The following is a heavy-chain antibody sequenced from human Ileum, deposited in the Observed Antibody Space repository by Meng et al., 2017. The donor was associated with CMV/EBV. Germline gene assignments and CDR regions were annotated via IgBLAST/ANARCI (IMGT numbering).Heavy chain of an antibody. CDR2: ISYAGRTP. J-gene: IGHJ4*02. Sequence: LSCAASGSSFTSLVRCWGRNVPCNGLEWVTVISYAGRTPYYAVSVKLRFTISRDTSKLTPYLHMNSLSAEDTAMYYCAKDFTGWSFDYWGQGTLVTVSS. CDR3: AKDFTGWSFDY. CDR1: GSSFTSLV. D-gene: IGHD6-19*01. V-gene: IGHV3-30*18.